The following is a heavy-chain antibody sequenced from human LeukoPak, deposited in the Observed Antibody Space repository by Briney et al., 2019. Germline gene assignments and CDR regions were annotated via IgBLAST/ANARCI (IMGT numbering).Heavy chain of an antibody. CDR2: INSDGSST. CDR3: ATSGDYYDSSGYLDY. V-gene: IGHV3-74*01. J-gene: IGHJ4*02. Sequence: GGSLRLSCAASGFTFSSYWMHWVRQAPGKGLVWVSRINSDGSSTSYADSVKGRFTISRDNAKNTLYLQMNSLRAEDTAVYYCATSGDYYDSSGYLDYWGQGTLVTVSS. D-gene: IGHD3-22*01. CDR1: GFTFSSYW.